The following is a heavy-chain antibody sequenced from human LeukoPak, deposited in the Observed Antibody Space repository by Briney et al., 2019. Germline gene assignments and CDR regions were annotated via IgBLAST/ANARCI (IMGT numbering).Heavy chain of an antibody. CDR1: GGSISSNSYY. J-gene: IGHJ4*02. CDR2: IYCSGST. Sequence: SETLSLTCTVSGGSISSNSYYWGWIRQPPGKGLEWIESIYCSGSTYYNPSLKSRVTISVDTSKNHFSLKLSSVTAADTAVYYCARSRKILWFGEALDFDYWGQGTLVTVSS. V-gene: IGHV4-39*02. D-gene: IGHD3-10*01. CDR3: ARSRKILWFGEALDFDY.